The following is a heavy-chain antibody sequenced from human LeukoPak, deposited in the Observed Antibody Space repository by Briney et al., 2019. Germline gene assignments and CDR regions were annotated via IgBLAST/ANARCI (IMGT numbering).Heavy chain of an antibody. D-gene: IGHD6-19*01. CDR1: GGSISSYY. CDR2: ICYSGST. Sequence: SETLSLTCTVSGGSISSYYWSWIRQPPGKGLEWIGYICYSGSTNYNPSLKSRVTISVDTSKNQFSLKLSSVTAADTAVYYCARRPAVAFFDYWGQGTLVTVSS. CDR3: ARRPAVAFFDY. J-gene: IGHJ4*02. V-gene: IGHV4-59*01.